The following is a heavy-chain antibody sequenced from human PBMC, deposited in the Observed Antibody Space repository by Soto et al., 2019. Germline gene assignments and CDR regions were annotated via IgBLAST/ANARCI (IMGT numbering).Heavy chain of an antibody. D-gene: IGHD4-17*01. Sequence: EVQLVESGGGLVKPGGSLRLSCAASGFTFSSYSMNWVRQAPGKGLEWVSSISSSSSYIYYADSVKGRFTISRDNAKNSLYLQMNSLRAEDTAVYYCARDPPYDYGDYGISTYYYYGMDVWGQGTTVTVSS. CDR2: ISSSSSYI. V-gene: IGHV3-21*01. CDR3: ARDPPYDYGDYGISTYYYYGMDV. J-gene: IGHJ6*02. CDR1: GFTFSSYS.